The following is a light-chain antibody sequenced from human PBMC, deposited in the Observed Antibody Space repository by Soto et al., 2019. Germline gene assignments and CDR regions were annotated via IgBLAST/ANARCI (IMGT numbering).Light chain of an antibody. V-gene: IGKV3-11*01. Sequence: EIVLTQSPATLSSFAGDRVTLSCRASQAVNTRLAWYQHKPGQAPRLLIYLASNRAAGVPARFSGSGSGTDFTLTISDVEPEDFAVYYCHQRQSWPRTFGQGTRWIS. CDR3: HQRQSWPRT. CDR1: QAVNTR. CDR2: LAS. J-gene: IGKJ1*01.